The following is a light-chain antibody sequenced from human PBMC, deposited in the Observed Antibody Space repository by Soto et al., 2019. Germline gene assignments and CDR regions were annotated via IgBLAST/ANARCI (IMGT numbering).Light chain of an antibody. V-gene: IGLV2-8*01. CDR1: SSDVGGYNY. CDR3: SSYAGSDSVL. CDR2: QVS. J-gene: IGLJ2*01. Sequence: QSALTQPPSASGSPGQSVTISCTGTSSDVGGYNYVSWYQQHPGKAPKLMIYQVSQRPSGVPDRFSGSKSGNTASLTVSGLQDEDEADYYCSSYAGSDSVLFGGGTKLTVL.